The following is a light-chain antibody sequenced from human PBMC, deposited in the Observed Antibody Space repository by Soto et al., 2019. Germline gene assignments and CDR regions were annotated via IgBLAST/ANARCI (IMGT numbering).Light chain of an antibody. CDR1: QTISSSY. CDR3: QQYGSSPPYT. V-gene: IGKV3-20*01. Sequence: VLTQSPGTLSLSPGERATISCRASQTISSSYLAWYQHKPGQAPRLLIYGASSRSTGTPHTFSGSGSGTDFTITISRLEPEDCGVYYCQQYGSSPPYTFGQGTRLEIK. J-gene: IGKJ2*01. CDR2: GAS.